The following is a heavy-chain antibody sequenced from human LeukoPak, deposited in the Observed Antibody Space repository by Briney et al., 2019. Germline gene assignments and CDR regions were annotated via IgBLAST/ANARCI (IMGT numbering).Heavy chain of an antibody. J-gene: IGHJ4*02. Sequence: GGCLRPSCAASGFTFDDYAMHWVRHAPGKGLEWVAGISWNSGSIGYADSVKGRSTISRDNAKTSLCLRMNRQRAEAMSFYCCARDIFSDTAMAIDYWGQGTLVTVSS. CDR1: GFTFDDYA. D-gene: IGHD5-18*01. CDR2: ISWNSGSI. CDR3: ARDIFSDTAMAIDY. V-gene: IGHV3-9*03.